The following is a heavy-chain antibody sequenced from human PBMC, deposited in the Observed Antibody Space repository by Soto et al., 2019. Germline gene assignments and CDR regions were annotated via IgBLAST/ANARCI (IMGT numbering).Heavy chain of an antibody. CDR3: ARDGSSSPTSPGQYYGMDV. CDR2: IYYSGST. V-gene: IGHV4-61*01. Sequence: SETLSLTCTVSGASVSSATYYWSWIRHPPGKGLEWIGYIYYSGSTNYNPSLKSRVTISVDTSKNQFSLKLSSVTAADTAVYYCARDGSSSPTSPGQYYGMDVWGQGTTVTVSS. J-gene: IGHJ6*02. D-gene: IGHD6-6*01. CDR1: GASVSSATYY.